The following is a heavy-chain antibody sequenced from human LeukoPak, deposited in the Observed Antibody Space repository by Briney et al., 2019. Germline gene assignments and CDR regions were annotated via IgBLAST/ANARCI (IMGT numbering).Heavy chain of an antibody. CDR2: IRSNYAT. D-gene: IGHD2-8*01. V-gene: IGHV3-73*01. CDR1: GFTFSGSA. Sequence: PGGSLRLSCAASGFTFSGSAMHWVRQASGKGLEWVGRIRSNYATAYAASVKGRFTISRDDSKNTAYLQMNSLKTEDTAVYYCTTVGYCTNGECYGFDYWGQGTLATVSS. J-gene: IGHJ4*02. CDR3: TTVGYCTNGECYGFDY.